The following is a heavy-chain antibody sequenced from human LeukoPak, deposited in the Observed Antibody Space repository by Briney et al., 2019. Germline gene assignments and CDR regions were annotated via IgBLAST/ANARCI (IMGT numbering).Heavy chain of an antibody. V-gene: IGHV3-20*04. Sequence: GGSLRLSCAASGFIFDDYGMTWVRQAPGKGLEWVSGINWNGGSTGYADSVKGRFTISRDNAKNSLYLQMNGLRAEDTALYYCARGRIGYDSSGYSFDYWGQGTLVTVSS. CDR3: ARGRIGYDSSGYSFDY. CDR2: INWNGGST. D-gene: IGHD3-22*01. J-gene: IGHJ4*02. CDR1: GFIFDDYG.